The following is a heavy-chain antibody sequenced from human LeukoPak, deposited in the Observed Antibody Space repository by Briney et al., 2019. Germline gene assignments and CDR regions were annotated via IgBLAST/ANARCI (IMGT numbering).Heavy chain of an antibody. D-gene: IGHD3-10*01. CDR1: GVSISSSSYY. V-gene: IGHV4-39*01. Sequence: SGTLSLTCTVSGVSISSSSYYWGWIRQPPGKGLEWIGSIYYSGSTYYNPSLKSRVTISVDTSKNQVSLKLSSVTAADTAVYYCARHIPSGSGSYYLPYYYYYMDVWGKGTTVTISS. CDR3: ARHIPSGSGSYYLPYYYYYMDV. CDR2: IYYSGST. J-gene: IGHJ6*03.